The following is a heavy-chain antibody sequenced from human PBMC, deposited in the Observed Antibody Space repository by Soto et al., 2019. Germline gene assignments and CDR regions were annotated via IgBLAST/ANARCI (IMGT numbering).Heavy chain of an antibody. Sequence: SLRLSCAASGFTFSSYGMRWVRQAPGKGLEWVAVISYDGSNKYYADSVKGRFTISRDNSKNTLYLQMNSLRAEDTAVYYCAKDLGTIVGATDGMDVWGQGTTVTVSS. CDR2: ISYDGSNK. CDR1: GFTFSSYG. J-gene: IGHJ6*02. CDR3: AKDLGTIVGATDGMDV. V-gene: IGHV3-30*18. D-gene: IGHD1-26*01.